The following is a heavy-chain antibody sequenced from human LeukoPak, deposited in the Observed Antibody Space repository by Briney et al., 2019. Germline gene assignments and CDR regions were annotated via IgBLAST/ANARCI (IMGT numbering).Heavy chain of an antibody. CDR2: ISYDGSNK. D-gene: IGHD2/OR15-2a*01. V-gene: IGHV3-30*18. CDR3: AKDRAPEYYFDY. J-gene: IGHJ4*02. Sequence: GGSLRLSCAASGFTFSSYGMHWVRQAPGKGLEWVAVISYDGSNKYYADSVKGRFTISRDNSKNTLYLQMNSLRAEDTAVYYCAKDRAPEYYFDYWGQGTLVTVSS. CDR1: GFTFSSYG.